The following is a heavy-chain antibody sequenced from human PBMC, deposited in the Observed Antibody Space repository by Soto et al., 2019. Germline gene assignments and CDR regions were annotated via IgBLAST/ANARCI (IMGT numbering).Heavy chain of an antibody. CDR2: ISYDGSNK. CDR1: GFTFSSYG. CDR3: AKDRAKINGHYYYYGMDV. D-gene: IGHD1-26*01. V-gene: IGHV3-30*18. Sequence: GGSLRLSCAASGFTFSSYGMHWVRQAPGKGLEWVAVISYDGSNKYYADSVKGRFTISRDNSKNTLYLQMNSLRAGDTAVYYCAKDRAKINGHYYYYGMDVWAKGPRSPSP. J-gene: IGHJ6*02.